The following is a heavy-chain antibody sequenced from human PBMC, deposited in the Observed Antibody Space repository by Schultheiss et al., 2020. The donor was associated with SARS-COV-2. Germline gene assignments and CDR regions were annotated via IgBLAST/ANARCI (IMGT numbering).Heavy chain of an antibody. D-gene: IGHD2-8*01. CDR3: ATSPSNDYYMDV. CDR2: ISSSGDST. J-gene: IGHJ6*03. V-gene: IGHV3-23*01. CDR1: GFTFDDYT. Sequence: GGSLRLSCAASGFTFDDYTMHWVRQAPGKGLEWVSSISSSGDSTYYADSVKGRFTISRDNSKNTLYLQMNSLRAEDTAAYYCATSPSNDYYMDVWGKGTTVTVSS.